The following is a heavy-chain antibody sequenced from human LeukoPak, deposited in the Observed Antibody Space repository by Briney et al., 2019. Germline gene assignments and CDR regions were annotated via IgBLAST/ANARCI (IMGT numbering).Heavy chain of an antibody. V-gene: IGHV3-15*01. J-gene: IGHJ4*02. CDR2: IKSKTDGGTT. CDR1: GFTFSNAW. Sequence: GGSLRLSCAASGFTFSNAWMSWVRQAPGKGLEWVGRIKSKTDGGTTDYAAPVKGRFTISRDDSKNTLYLQMNSPKTEDTAVCYCTTVSRDSSGLFDYWGQGTLVTVSS. D-gene: IGHD3-22*01. CDR3: TTVSRDSSGLFDY.